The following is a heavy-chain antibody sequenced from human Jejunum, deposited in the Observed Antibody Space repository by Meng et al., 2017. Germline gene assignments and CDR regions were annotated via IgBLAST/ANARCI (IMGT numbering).Heavy chain of an antibody. Sequence: QLQLVESGGGVVQPGRSLRLSCAASGFTFTNYGMHWVRQAPGKGLEWVAFISYDESKTYYADSVEGRFTISRDNSKDTLFLQMSSLRAEDTSVYFCAKQHGSSLPELYSFHYWGQGTLVTSPQ. J-gene: IGHJ4*02. V-gene: IGHV3-30*18. CDR1: GFTFTNYG. CDR2: ISYDESKT. D-gene: IGHD1-26*01. CDR3: AKQHGSSLPELYSFHY.